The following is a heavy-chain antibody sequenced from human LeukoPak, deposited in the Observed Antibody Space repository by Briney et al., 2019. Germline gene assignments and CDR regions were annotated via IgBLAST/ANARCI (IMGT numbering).Heavy chain of an antibody. D-gene: IGHD5-12*01. J-gene: IGHJ4*02. V-gene: IGHV3-48*04. CDR3: TRGGGAYGYFDY. CDR1: GFTFSSYS. CDR2: IISSSRTI. Sequence: GGSLRLSCAASGFTFSSYSMNWVRQAPGKGLEWVSYIISSSRTIYYADSVKGRFTISRDNAKNSLYLQMNSLRADDTAVYYCTRGGGAYGYFDYWGQGTLVTVSS.